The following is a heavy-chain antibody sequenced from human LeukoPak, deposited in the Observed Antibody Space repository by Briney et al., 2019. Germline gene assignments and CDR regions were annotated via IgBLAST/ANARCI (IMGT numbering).Heavy chain of an antibody. CDR2: ISYDGSNK. D-gene: IGHD3-22*01. V-gene: IGHV3-30-3*01. Sequence: GRSLRLSCAASGFTFSSYAMHWVRQAPGKGLEWVAVISYDGSNKYYADSVKGRFTISRDNSKNTLYLQMNSLRAEDTAVYYCARSAMIVVVTTLDHWGQGTLVTVSS. CDR1: GFTFSSYA. J-gene: IGHJ4*02. CDR3: ARSAMIVVVTTLDH.